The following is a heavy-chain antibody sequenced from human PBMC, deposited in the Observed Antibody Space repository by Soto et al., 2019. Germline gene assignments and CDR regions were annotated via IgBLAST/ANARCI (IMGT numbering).Heavy chain of an antibody. Sequence: GGSLRLSCAASGFTFSSYSMNWVRQAPGKGLEWVSSISSSSYIYYADSVKGRFTISRDNAKNSLYLQMNSLRAEDTAVYFCASGGTSDFWSGYSLLYYFDYWGQGTLVTVSS. V-gene: IGHV3-21*01. D-gene: IGHD3-3*01. CDR2: ISSSSYI. J-gene: IGHJ4*02. CDR3: ASGGTSDFWSGYSLLYYFDY. CDR1: GFTFSSYS.